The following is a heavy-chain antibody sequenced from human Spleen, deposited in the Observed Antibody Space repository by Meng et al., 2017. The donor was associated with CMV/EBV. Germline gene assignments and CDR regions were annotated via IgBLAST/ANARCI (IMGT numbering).Heavy chain of an antibody. CDR1: GGSIINSDYH. CDR3: ASLEYQMLFSSFDY. D-gene: IGHD2-2*01. CDR2: IYYSGRT. Sequence: SETLSLTCTVSGGSIINSDYHWGWIRQPPGKGLEWIGSIYYSGRTYHNPSLKSRVTMSLDTSNNQFSLRLSSVTVADTAVYYCASLEYQMLFSSFDYWGQGTLVTVSS. V-gene: IGHV4-39*07. J-gene: IGHJ4*02.